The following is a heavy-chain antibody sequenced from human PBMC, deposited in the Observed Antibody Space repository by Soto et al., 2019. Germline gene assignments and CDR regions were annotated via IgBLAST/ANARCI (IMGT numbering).Heavy chain of an antibody. CDR3: ARIPYSDTDPCP. CDR1: GFAFSTKW. Sequence: GGSLRLSCAASGFAFSTKWMHWVRQGPGKGLVWVSRINIDGTTTNYADSVKGRFTISRDNAKNMLYLQMDSLGAEDTAVYYCARIPYSDTDPCPWGQGTLVTVSS. J-gene: IGHJ5*02. V-gene: IGHV3-74*01. CDR2: INIDGTTT. D-gene: IGHD1-26*01.